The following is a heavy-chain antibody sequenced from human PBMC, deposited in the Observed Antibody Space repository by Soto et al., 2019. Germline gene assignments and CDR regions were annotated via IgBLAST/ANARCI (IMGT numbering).Heavy chain of an antibody. Sequence: PSETLSLTCTVSGGSISSSSYYWGWIRQPPGKGLEWIGSIYYSGSTYYNPSLKSRVTISVDTSKNQFSLKLSSVTAADTAVYYCARSGPNYDYIWGSYRYVDYWGQGTLVTVSS. CDR1: GGSISSSSYY. D-gene: IGHD3-16*02. CDR2: IYYSGST. V-gene: IGHV4-39*01. CDR3: ARSGPNYDYIWGSYRYVDY. J-gene: IGHJ4*02.